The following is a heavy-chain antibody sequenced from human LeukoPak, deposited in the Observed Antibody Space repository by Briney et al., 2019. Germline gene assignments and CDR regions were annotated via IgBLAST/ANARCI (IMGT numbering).Heavy chain of an antibody. Sequence: SVKVSCKASGGTFSSYAISWVRQAPGQGLEWMGGFIPIFGTANYAQKFQGRVTITADKSTSTAYMELSSLRSEDTAVYYCARTSMVRGVIMWAFDIWGQGTMVTVSS. J-gene: IGHJ3*02. CDR1: GGTFSSYA. D-gene: IGHD3-10*01. CDR3: ARTSMVRGVIMWAFDI. CDR2: FIPIFGTA. V-gene: IGHV1-69*06.